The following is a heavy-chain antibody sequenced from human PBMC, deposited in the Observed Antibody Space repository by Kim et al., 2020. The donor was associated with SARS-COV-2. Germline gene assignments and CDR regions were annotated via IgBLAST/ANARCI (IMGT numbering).Heavy chain of an antibody. D-gene: IGHD3-10*01. CDR2: I. J-gene: IGHJ4*02. CDR3: ARAGFGGEIDY. V-gene: IGHV3-11*01. Sequence: IYSADSVKGRFTISRDNAKNSLYLQTNSLRAEDTAVYYCARAGFGGEIDYWGQGTLVTVSS.